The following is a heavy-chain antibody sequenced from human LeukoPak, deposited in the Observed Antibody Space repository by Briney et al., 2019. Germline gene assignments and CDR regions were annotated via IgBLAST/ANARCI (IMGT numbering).Heavy chain of an antibody. V-gene: IGHV3-33*01. J-gene: IGHJ4*02. CDR2: IWYDGSDK. Sequence: GGSLRLSCAASGFTFSSYGMHWVRQAPGKGLEWVAVIWYDGSDKYYADSVKGRLTISRDNSKNTLYLQMNSLRTEDTAVYYCARHRSSWLIDYWGQGTLVTVSS. D-gene: IGHD6-6*01. CDR3: ARHRSSWLIDY. CDR1: GFTFSSYG.